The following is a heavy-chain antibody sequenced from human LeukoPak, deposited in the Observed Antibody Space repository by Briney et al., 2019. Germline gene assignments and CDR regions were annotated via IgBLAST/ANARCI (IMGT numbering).Heavy chain of an antibody. J-gene: IGHJ6*02. D-gene: IGHD1-26*01. CDR1: GYTFTSYG. Sequence: ASVKVSCKASGYTFTSYGISWVRQAPGQGLEWMGWISAYNGNTNYAQKFQGRVTMTTDTSASTAYMELSSLRSEDTAVYYCARGGSYDYYYGMDVWGQGTTVTVSS. CDR2: ISAYNGNT. CDR3: ARGGSYDYYYGMDV. V-gene: IGHV1-18*01.